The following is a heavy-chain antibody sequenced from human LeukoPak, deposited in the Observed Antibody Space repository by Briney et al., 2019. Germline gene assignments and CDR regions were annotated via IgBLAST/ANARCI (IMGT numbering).Heavy chain of an antibody. Sequence: GRSLRLSCAASGFTFSNYGMHWVRQAPGKGLEWVAVIWYDGSNKYYADSVKGRFTISRDNSKNTLYLQMNSLRAEDTAVYYCARSQCSSTSCYEHYYYYYMDVWGKGTTVTVSS. CDR1: GFTFSNYG. J-gene: IGHJ6*03. CDR2: IWYDGSNK. D-gene: IGHD2-2*01. CDR3: ARSQCSSTSCYEHYYYYYMDV. V-gene: IGHV3-33*08.